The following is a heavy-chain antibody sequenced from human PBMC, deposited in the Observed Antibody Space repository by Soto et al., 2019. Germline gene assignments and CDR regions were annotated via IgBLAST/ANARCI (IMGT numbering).Heavy chain of an antibody. CDR1: GVSFSGYY. V-gene: IGHV4-34*01. CDR3: AREKALLRSANYYGMEV. D-gene: IGHD3-3*01. J-gene: IGHJ6*02. Sequence: WETLSLTCAVYGVSFSGYYWSWIRQAPGKGLEWIGEINHSGSTNYNPSLKSRVTISVDTSKNQFSLKLSSVTAADTAVYYCAREKALLRSANYYGMEVWGQGTRVTVSS. CDR2: INHSGST.